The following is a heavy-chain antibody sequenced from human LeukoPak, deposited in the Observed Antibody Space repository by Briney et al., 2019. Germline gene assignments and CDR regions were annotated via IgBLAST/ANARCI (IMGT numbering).Heavy chain of an antibody. Sequence: KPSETLSLTRTVSGDSISNYYWSWIRQPPGKGLEWIGYIYYSGSTNYNPSLKSRVTISVDTSKNQFSLKLSSVTAADTAVYYCARYGNEALFTFDIWGQGTMVTVSS. CDR1: GDSISNYY. J-gene: IGHJ3*02. D-gene: IGHD1-26*01. V-gene: IGHV4-59*01. CDR2: IYYSGST. CDR3: ARYGNEALFTFDI.